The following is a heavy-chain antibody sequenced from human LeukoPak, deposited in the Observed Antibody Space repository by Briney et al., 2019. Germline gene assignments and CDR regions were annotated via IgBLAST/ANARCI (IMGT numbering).Heavy chain of an antibody. CDR3: VKGFYDILTAYWGGGDY. CDR1: GFTFSNYA. CDR2: ISYNGVST. J-gene: IGHJ4*02. V-gene: IGHV3-64D*09. D-gene: IGHD3-9*01. Sequence: PGGSLRLSCSASGFTFSNYAMHWVRQAPGKGLKYVSAISYNGVSTYYTDSVKGRFTISRDNSKNTLYLQMSSLRADDTAVYYCVKGFYDILTAYWGGGDYWGQGTLVTVSS.